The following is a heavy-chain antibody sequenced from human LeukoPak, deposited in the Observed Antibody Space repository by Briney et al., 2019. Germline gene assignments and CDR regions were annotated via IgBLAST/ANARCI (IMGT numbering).Heavy chain of an antibody. CDR1: GGSMSSYY. V-gene: IGHV4-59*01. J-gene: IGHJ3*02. D-gene: IGHD3-10*01. Sequence: LETLSLTCTVSGGSMSSYYWSWIRQPPGKGLEWIGYIYYSGSTNYNPSLKSRVTISVDTSKNQFSLKLSSVTAADTAVYYCAREGGSGGGAFDIWGQGTMVTVSS. CDR2: IYYSGST. CDR3: AREGGSGGGAFDI.